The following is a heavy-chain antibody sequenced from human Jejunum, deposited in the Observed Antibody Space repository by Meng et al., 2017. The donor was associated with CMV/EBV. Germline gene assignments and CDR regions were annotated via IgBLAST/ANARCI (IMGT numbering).Heavy chain of an antibody. CDR2: ISAYNGNT. Sequence: QAQLVQSGGEVKKPGVSVTVSCKASGYTFTNYGITWVRQAPGQGLEWMGWISAYNGNTNYAQTLQGRLTMTTDTSTSTAYMELRSLRSDDTAVYYCARVEVGITSGDYWGQGTLVTVSS. CDR3: ARVEVGITSGDY. D-gene: IGHD1-26*01. V-gene: IGHV1-18*01. J-gene: IGHJ4*02. CDR1: GYTFTNYG.